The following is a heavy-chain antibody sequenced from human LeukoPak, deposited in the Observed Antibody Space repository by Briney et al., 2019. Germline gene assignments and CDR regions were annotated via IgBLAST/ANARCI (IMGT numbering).Heavy chain of an antibody. CDR3: ARDYYDSSGYCFDY. D-gene: IGHD3-22*01. Sequence: GGSLRLSCAASGFTVSSNYMSWVRQAPGKGLEWVSVIYSGGSTYYADSVKGRFTISRDNAKNSPYLQMNSLRDEDTAVYYCARDYYDSSGYCFDYWGQGTLVTVSS. J-gene: IGHJ4*02. CDR2: IYSGGST. V-gene: IGHV3-53*01. CDR1: GFTVSSNY.